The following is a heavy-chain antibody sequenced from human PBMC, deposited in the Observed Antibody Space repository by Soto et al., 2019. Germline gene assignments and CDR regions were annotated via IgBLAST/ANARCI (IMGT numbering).Heavy chain of an antibody. V-gene: IGHV4-39*01. CDR1: GDSIGNTLYF. CDR3: AIGYCTNGVCALYYFDY. J-gene: IGHJ4*02. Sequence: SETLSLTCTVSGDSIGNTLYFWGWIRQPPGKGLEWIGSIYYRGNTYYNPSLKSRVTISLDTSKNQFSLKLSSVTAADTAVYYCAIGYCTNGVCALYYFDYWGQGTLVTVSS. CDR2: IYYRGNT. D-gene: IGHD2-8*01.